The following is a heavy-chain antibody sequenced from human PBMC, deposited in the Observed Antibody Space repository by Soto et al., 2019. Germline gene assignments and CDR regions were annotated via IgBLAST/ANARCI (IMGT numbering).Heavy chain of an antibody. Sequence: ASVKVSCKTSGYTFTSYDINWVRQAPGQGLEGVGWMNTNSDDTRSAQKFRGRLTLTRDKSMRAVYMKLSNLRPDDSAVYYCAREWSAAGHFYGMDVWDQGTTVTVSS. CDR2: MNTNSDDT. CDR1: GYTFTSYD. V-gene: IGHV1-8*01. D-gene: IGHD6-13*01. J-gene: IGHJ6*02. CDR3: AREWSAAGHFYGMDV.